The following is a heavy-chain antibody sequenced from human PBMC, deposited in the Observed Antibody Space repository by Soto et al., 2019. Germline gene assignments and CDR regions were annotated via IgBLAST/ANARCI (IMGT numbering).Heavy chain of an antibody. V-gene: IGHV4-30-2*01. Sequence: SETPSLTCTVCGGSICSGGYYWSWIHQHPGKGLAWIGYIYHSGSTYYNPSLKSRVTISVDRSKNQFSLKLSSVTAADTAVYYCARDRLRLSSGWYSDYYGMDVWGQGTTVTVSS. CDR1: GGSICSGGYY. D-gene: IGHD6-19*01. J-gene: IGHJ6*02. CDR3: ARDRLRLSSGWYSDYYGMDV. CDR2: IYHSGST.